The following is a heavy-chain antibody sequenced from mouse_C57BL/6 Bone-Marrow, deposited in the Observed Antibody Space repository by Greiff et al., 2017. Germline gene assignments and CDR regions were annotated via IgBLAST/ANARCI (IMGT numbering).Heavy chain of an antibody. J-gene: IGHJ3*01. CDR3: ARWLLGSWFAY. Sequence: VQLQQPGAELVRPGTSVKLSCKASGYTFTSYWMHWVQQRPGQGLEWIGVIDPSDSYTNYKQKFKGKGTLTVDTSSSTAYMQLSSLTSGDSAVYYCARWLLGSWFAYWGQGTLVTVSA. CDR1: GYTFTSYW. CDR2: IDPSDSYT. D-gene: IGHD2-3*01. V-gene: IGHV1-59*01.